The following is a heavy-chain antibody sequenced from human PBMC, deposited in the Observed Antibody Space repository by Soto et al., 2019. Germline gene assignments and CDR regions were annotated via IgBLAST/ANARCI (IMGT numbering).Heavy chain of an antibody. J-gene: IGHJ4*02. CDR2: ISGSGGST. V-gene: IGHV3-23*01. Sequence: HPGGSLRLSCAASGFTFSSYAMSWVRQAPGKGLEWVSAISGSGGSTYYADSVKGRFTISRDNSKNTLYLQMNSLRAEDTAVYYCAKDREITMIVVVINAFDYWGQGTLVTVSS. CDR1: GFTFSSYA. CDR3: AKDREITMIVVVINAFDY. D-gene: IGHD3-22*01.